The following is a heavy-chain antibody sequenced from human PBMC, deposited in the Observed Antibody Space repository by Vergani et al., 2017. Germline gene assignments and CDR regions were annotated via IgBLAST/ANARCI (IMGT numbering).Heavy chain of an antibody. V-gene: IGHV3-30*18. CDR2: ISYDGSNK. CDR3: AKAKGIAARFDY. D-gene: IGHD6-6*01. CDR1: GFTFSSYG. Sequence: QVQLVESGGGVVQPGRSLRLSCAASGFTFSSYGMHWVRQAPGKGLEWVAVISYDGSNKYYADSVKGRFTISRDNSKNTLYLQMNSLRAEDTAVYYCAKAKGIAARFDYWGQGTLVTVSS. J-gene: IGHJ4*02.